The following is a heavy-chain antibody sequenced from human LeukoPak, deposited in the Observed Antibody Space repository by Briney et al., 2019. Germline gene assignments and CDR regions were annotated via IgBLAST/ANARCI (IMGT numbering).Heavy chain of an antibody. CDR2: ISSSSSYI. CDR3: ARDAVLRFLEYDYGMDV. J-gene: IGHJ6*02. V-gene: IGHV3-21*01. CDR1: GFTFSSYS. Sequence: GGSLRLSCAASGFTFSSYSMNWVRQAPGKGLEWVSSISSSSSYIYYAGSVKGRFTISRDNAKNSLYLQMNSPRAEDTAVYYCARDAVLRFLEYDYGMDVWGQGTTVTVSS. D-gene: IGHD3-3*01.